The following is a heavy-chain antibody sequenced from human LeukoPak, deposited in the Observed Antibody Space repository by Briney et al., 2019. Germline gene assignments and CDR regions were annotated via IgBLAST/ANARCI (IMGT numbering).Heavy chain of an antibody. CDR3: ARHVQDLGIKV. Sequence: SETLSLTCTVSGGSISSSDSYWSWIRQPPGKGLEWIGSIYRSGSTSYNPSLKSRVTVSEDTSKNHFSLKLSSVTAADTAVYYCARHVQDLGIKVWGQGTTVTVSS. CDR1: GGSISSSDSY. CDR2: IYRSGST. V-gene: IGHV4-39*01. J-gene: IGHJ6*02.